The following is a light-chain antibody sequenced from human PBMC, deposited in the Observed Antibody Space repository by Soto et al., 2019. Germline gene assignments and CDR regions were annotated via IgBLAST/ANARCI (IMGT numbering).Light chain of an antibody. Sequence: EIVLTQSPGTLSLSPGERATLSCRASQSVSSSYLAWYQQKPGQAPRLLIYGASSRATGIPDRFSGSGSGTDCTLTISRLEREDFAVYYCQQYGSSMYTFGQGTKLEIK. CDR2: GAS. V-gene: IGKV3-20*01. CDR1: QSVSSSY. CDR3: QQYGSSMYT. J-gene: IGKJ2*01.